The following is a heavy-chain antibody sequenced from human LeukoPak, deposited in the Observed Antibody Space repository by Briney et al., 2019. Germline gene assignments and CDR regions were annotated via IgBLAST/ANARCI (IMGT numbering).Heavy chain of an antibody. Sequence: SETLSLTCTVSGGSISSGGYYWSWIRQPPGKGLEWIGYIYHSGSTYYNPSLKSRVTISVDRSKNQFSLKLSSVTAADTAVYYCARSVGSIGGYFNYWGRGTLVTVSS. J-gene: IGHJ4*02. CDR2: IYHSGST. CDR3: ARSVGSIGGYFNY. V-gene: IGHV4-30-2*01. D-gene: IGHD3-22*01. CDR1: GGSISSGGYY.